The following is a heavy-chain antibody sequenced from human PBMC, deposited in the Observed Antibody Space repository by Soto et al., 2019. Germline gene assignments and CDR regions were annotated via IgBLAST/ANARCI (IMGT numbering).Heavy chain of an antibody. Sequence: SETLSLTCAVYGGSFSGYYWSWIRQPPGKGLEWIGEINHSGSTNYNPSLKSRVTISVDTSKNQFSLKLSSVTAADTAVYYCARSPRGTGRFDPWGQGTLVTVSS. CDR1: GGSFSGYY. J-gene: IGHJ5*02. CDR2: INHSGST. CDR3: ARSPRGTGRFDP. V-gene: IGHV4-34*01. D-gene: IGHD1-1*01.